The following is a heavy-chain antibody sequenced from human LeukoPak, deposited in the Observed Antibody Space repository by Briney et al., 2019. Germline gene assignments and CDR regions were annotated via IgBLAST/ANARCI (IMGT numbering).Heavy chain of an antibody. CDR3: ARHNMITFGGVIVDQGAFDI. Sequence: SETLSLTCAVSGYSISSGYYWGWIRQPPGKGLEWIGSIYHSGSTYYNPSLKSRVTISVDPSKNQFSLKLSSVTAADTAVYYCARHNMITFGGVIVDQGAFDIWGQGTMVTVSS. CDR2: IYHSGST. CDR1: GYSISSGYY. D-gene: IGHD3-16*02. V-gene: IGHV4-38-2*01. J-gene: IGHJ3*02.